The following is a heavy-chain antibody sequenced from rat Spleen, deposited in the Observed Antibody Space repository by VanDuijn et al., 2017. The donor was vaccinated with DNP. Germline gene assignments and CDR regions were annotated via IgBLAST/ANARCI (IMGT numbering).Heavy chain of an antibody. V-gene: IGHV3-3*01. J-gene: IGHJ2*01. Sequence: EVQLQESGPGLVKPSQSLSLTCSVTGYSITSSYTWNWVRKFPGNKLEWMGYMNSAGSTNYNPSLKSRISITRDTSKNQFFLQVNSVTTEDTATYYCARAAYYGSSFDYWGQGVMVTVSS. CDR3: ARAAYYGSSFDY. CDR2: MNSAGST. D-gene: IGHD1-7*01. CDR1: GYSITSSYT.